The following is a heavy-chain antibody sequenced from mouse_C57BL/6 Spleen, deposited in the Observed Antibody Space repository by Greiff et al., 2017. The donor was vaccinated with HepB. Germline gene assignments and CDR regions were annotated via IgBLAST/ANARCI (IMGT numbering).Heavy chain of an antibody. Sequence: DVKLVESGGGLVKPGGSLKLSCAASGFTFSDYGMHWVRQATEKGLEWVAYISSGSSTIYYADTVKGRFTISRDNAKNTLFLQMTSLRSDDTAMSYCASPYYYGVEGLAYWGQGTLVTVSA. CDR3: ASPYYYGVEGLAY. D-gene: IGHD1-1*01. CDR2: ISSGSSTI. V-gene: IGHV5-17*01. CDR1: GFTFSDYG. J-gene: IGHJ3*01.